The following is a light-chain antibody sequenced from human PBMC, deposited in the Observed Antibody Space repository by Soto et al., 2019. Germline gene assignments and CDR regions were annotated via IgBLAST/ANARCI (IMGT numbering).Light chain of an antibody. Sequence: DVVMTQSPLSLTVTLGQAASISCKSSHSVVDSDGSTYLNWFQQRPGQSPRRLIYRVSNRDSGVPDRFSGSGSGTDFTLKISRVAAEDVGVYYCMQGTYWPWTFGQGTKVEIK. V-gene: IGKV2-30*01. J-gene: IGKJ1*01. CDR2: RVS. CDR3: MQGTYWPWT. CDR1: HSVVDSDGSTY.